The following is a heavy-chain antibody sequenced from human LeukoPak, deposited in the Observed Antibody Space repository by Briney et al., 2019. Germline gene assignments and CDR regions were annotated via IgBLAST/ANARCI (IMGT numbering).Heavy chain of an antibody. CDR1: GFTFSSYA. CDR3: ARDSFIAAVGSKFGAFDI. Sequence: PGGSLRLSCAASGFTFSSYAMSWVRQAPGKGLEWVAVISYDGSHKYYADSVKGRFTISRDNSKNTLYLQMNSLRVEDTAVYSCARDSFIAAVGSKFGAFDIWGQGTMVTVSS. V-gene: IGHV3-30-3*01. J-gene: IGHJ3*02. D-gene: IGHD6-13*01. CDR2: ISYDGSHK.